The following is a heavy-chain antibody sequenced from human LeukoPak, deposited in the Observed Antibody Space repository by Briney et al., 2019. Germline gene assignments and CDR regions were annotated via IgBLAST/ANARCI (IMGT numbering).Heavy chain of an antibody. D-gene: IGHD3-22*01. CDR1: GYTFTSYG. J-gene: IGHJ4*02. Sequence: ASVKVSCKASGYTFTSYGISWVRQAPGQGLEWMGWISAYNGNTNYAQKLQGRVTMTTDTSTSTAYMELRSLRSDDTAVYYCARYYYDSSGTKGEVDYWGQGTLVTVSS. V-gene: IGHV1-18*01. CDR2: ISAYNGNT. CDR3: ARYYYDSSGTKGEVDY.